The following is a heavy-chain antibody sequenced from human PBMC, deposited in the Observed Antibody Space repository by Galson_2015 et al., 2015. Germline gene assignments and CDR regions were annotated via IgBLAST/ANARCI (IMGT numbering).Heavy chain of an antibody. Sequence: SLRLSCATSGFTLGDAAISWFRQTPGKGLEWVSFIGSKSYRGTPEYAPSVKGRFFISRDASKSIAYLHMNSLKREDTGVYYCSVHVEPDFWGQGTLVTVSS. J-gene: IGHJ4*02. D-gene: IGHD5/OR15-5a*01. CDR2: IGSKSYRGTP. CDR3: SVHVEPDF. V-gene: IGHV3-49*03. CDR1: GFTLGDAA.